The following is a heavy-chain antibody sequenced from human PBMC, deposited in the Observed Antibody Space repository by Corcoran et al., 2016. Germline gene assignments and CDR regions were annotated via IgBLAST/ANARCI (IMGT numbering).Heavy chain of an antibody. CDR2: ISHDGSTK. CDR1: GFTFSSYG. D-gene: IGHD1-7*01. J-gene: IGHJ6*02. V-gene: IGHV3-30*03. Sequence: QVQLVESGGGVVQPGRSLRLSCVVSGFTFSSYGIHWVRQAPVKGLEWVAVISHDGSTKYYADSVKGRFTISRDNSKNTLYLQMNSLTLEDTAVYYCARDRGRMGSLELDNYHFGKDVWGQGTTVTVSS. CDR3: ARDRGRMGSLELDNYHFGKDV.